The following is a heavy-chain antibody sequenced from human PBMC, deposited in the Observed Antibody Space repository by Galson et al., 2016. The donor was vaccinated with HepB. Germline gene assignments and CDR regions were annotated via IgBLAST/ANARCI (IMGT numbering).Heavy chain of an antibody. CDR1: GYTFTSDA. CDR2: INTGNGNT. D-gene: IGHD3-10*01. V-gene: IGHV1-3*04. Sequence: SVKVSCKASGYTFTSDAMFWVRQAPGQSLEWMGWINTGNGNTKYSQKFQGRVTISRDTSASTGNMELTSLTSEDTAVYYCAREGSYDHYAMDVWGQGTTVSVSS. CDR3: AREGSYDHYAMDV. J-gene: IGHJ6*02.